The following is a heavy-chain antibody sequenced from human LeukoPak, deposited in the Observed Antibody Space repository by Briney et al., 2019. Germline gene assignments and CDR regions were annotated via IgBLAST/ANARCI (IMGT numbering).Heavy chain of an antibody. D-gene: IGHD3-3*01. J-gene: IGHJ3*02. CDR1: GFTVSSNY. CDR2: IYNGGST. V-gene: IGHV3-53*01. Sequence: GGSLRLSCAASGFTVSSNYMSWVRQARGRGLEGASVIYNGGSTYYAASVKGRFTISRDNSTDTLYLEMNRLRGEDTAVYYCAREFWERYRGDDFDIWGQGTMVTVSS. CDR3: AREFWERYRGDDFDI.